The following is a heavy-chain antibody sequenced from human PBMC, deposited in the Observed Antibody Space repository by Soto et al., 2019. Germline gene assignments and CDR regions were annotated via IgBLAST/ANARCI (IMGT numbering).Heavy chain of an antibody. V-gene: IGHV3-48*03. CDR1: GFTFSSYE. J-gene: IGHJ6*02. Sequence: GGSLRLSCAASGFTFSSYEMNWVRQSPGKGLEWVSYISSSGSTIYYADSVKGRFTISRDNAKNSLYLQMNSLRAEGTAVYYCARQYYDFWSGYSRYYYGMDVWGQGTTVTVSS. D-gene: IGHD3-3*01. CDR2: ISSSGSTI. CDR3: ARQYYDFWSGYSRYYYGMDV.